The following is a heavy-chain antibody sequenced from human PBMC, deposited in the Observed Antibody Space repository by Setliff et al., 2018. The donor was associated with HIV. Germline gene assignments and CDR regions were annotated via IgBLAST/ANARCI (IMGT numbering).Heavy chain of an antibody. V-gene: IGHV1-69*02. J-gene: IGHJ5*02. CDR2: IIPIVTIA. CDR1: GGSFTSYT. Sequence: SVKVSCKASGGSFTSYTFSWVRQAPGQGLEWMGRIIPIVTIAHYAEQFVGRVTITADKSTSTTYMEVSSLRSEYTAVYYCARARTGDHYESTGYQLADWFDPWGQGTLVTVSS. CDR3: ARARTGDHYESTGYQLADWFDP. D-gene: IGHD3-22*01.